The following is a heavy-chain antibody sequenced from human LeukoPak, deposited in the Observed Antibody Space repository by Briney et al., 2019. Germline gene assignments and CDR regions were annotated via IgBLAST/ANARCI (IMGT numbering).Heavy chain of an antibody. CDR3: AKDTKPYYYDSSGYYTPPYFDY. J-gene: IGHJ4*02. CDR2: ISGGGGST. CDR1: GFTFSNYA. Sequence: GGSLRLSCAASGFTFSNYAMNWVRQAPGKGLEWVSTISGGGGSTYYADSVKGRFTISRDNSKNTLYLQMNSLRAEDTAVYYCAKDTKPYYYDSSGYYTPPYFDYWGQGTLVTVSS. D-gene: IGHD3-22*01. V-gene: IGHV3-23*01.